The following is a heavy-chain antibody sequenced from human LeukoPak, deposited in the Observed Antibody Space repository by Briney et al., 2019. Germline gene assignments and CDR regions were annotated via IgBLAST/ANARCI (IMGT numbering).Heavy chain of an antibody. J-gene: IGHJ4*02. D-gene: IGHD6-19*01. Sequence: GRSLRLSCAASGFTFSSYGMHWVRQAPGKGREWVAVIWYDGSNKYYADSVKGRFTISRDNSKNTLYLQMNSLRAEDTAVYYCARDSQWLAPFGYWGQGTLVTVSS. CDR3: ARDSQWLAPFGY. V-gene: IGHV3-33*01. CDR1: GFTFSSYG. CDR2: IWYDGSNK.